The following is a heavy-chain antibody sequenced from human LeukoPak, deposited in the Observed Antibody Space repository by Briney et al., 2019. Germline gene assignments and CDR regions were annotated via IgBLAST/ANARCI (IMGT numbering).Heavy chain of an antibody. V-gene: IGHV3-23*01. CDR3: AKDLGRAVNQFAIAYFRH. D-gene: IGHD7-27*01. Sequence: GGSLRLSCAAFGFTFSSYSMNWVRQPPGKGLEWVSSLSGGGTSYYADSVKGRFTISRDISNNTLYLQMNSLRADDSAVYYCAKDLGRAVNQFAIAYFRHWGQGTLVTVSS. CDR1: GFTFSSYS. CDR2: LSGGGTS. J-gene: IGHJ1*01.